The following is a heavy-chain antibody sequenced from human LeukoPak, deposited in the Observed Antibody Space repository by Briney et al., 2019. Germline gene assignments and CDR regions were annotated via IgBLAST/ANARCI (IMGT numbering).Heavy chain of an antibody. J-gene: IGHJ4*02. CDR3: ARAGHYDFRSGYYKGNDY. Sequence: PGGSLRLSCAASGFTFSSYSMNWVRQAPGKGLEWVSSISSSSSYIYYADSVKGRFTISRDNAKNSLYLQMNSLRAEDTAVYYCARAGHYDFRSGYYKGNDYWGQGTLVTVSS. V-gene: IGHV3-21*01. CDR1: GFTFSSYS. CDR2: ISSSSSYI. D-gene: IGHD3-3*01.